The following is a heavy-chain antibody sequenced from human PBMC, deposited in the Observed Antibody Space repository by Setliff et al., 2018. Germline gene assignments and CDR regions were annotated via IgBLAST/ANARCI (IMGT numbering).Heavy chain of an antibody. D-gene: IGHD2-8*01. CDR3: ARDSRIRFTKEECGAYYCGMDV. CDR1: NYTFINYG. J-gene: IGHJ6*02. CDR2: ISGSSGDA. Sequence: ASVKVSCKASNYTFINYGMSWVRQIPGHGLEWMGWISGSSGDASYAQKFQGRVIINLDTLTTTAYMELRSLRSDDTAVYYCARDSRIRFTKEECGAYYCGMDVWGQGTTVTVSS. V-gene: IGHV1-18*01.